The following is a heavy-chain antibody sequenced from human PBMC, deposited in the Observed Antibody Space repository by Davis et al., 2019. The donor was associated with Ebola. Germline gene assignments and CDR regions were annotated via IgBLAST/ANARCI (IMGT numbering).Heavy chain of an antibody. Sequence: AASVKVSCKASRNTFTTYYMHWVRQAPGQGLEWMGIINPSGGSTTYAQKFQGRVTITRDTSTSTVYMELSSLRSEDTAVYYCARDPGNYYYGSGSLDYWGQGTLVTVSS. D-gene: IGHD3-10*01. J-gene: IGHJ4*02. CDR1: RNTFTTYY. V-gene: IGHV1-46*01. CDR3: ARDPGNYYYGSGSLDY. CDR2: INPSGGST.